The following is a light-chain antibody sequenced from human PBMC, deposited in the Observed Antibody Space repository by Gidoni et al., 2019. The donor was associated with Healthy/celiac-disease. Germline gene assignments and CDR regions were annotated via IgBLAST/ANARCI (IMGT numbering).Light chain of an antibody. CDR2: SNN. Sequence: QSVLTQPPSASGTPGQRVTISCSGSSSNIGSNTVNWYQQLPVTAPKLLISSNNHRPSGVPDRFSGSKSGTSASLAISGLQSEDEADYYCAAWDDSLNGLVVFGGGTKLTVL. CDR1: SSNIGSNT. CDR3: AAWDDSLNGLVV. V-gene: IGLV1-44*01. J-gene: IGLJ2*01.